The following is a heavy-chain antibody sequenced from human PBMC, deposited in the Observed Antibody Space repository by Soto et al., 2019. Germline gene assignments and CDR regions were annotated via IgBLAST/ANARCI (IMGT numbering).Heavy chain of an antibody. Sequence: ASVKVSCKTSGYSFSNYGVAWVRQAPGQGLEWMGWISGYNENTNSAQHLQDRITMTTDTFMSTVYMELSSLRSEDTAVYYCARDRDYNSHWFDPWGQGTLVTVSS. CDR2: ISGYNENT. D-gene: IGHD4-4*01. J-gene: IGHJ5*02. CDR3: ARDRDYNSHWFDP. CDR1: GYSFSNYG. V-gene: IGHV1-18*01.